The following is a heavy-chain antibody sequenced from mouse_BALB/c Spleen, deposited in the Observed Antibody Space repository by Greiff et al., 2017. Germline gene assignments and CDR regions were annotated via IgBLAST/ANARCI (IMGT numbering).Heavy chain of an antibody. CDR2: INSNGGST. D-gene: IGHD1-1*01. V-gene: IGHV5-6-3*01. Sequence: DVKLVESGGGLVQPGGSLKLSCAASGFTFSSYGMSWVRQTPDKRLELVATINSNGGSTYYPDSVKGRFTISRDNAKNTLYLQMSSLKSEDTAMYYCARDKHYGYFDYWGQGTTLTVSS. CDR3: ARDKHYGYFDY. CDR1: GFTFSSYG. J-gene: IGHJ2*01.